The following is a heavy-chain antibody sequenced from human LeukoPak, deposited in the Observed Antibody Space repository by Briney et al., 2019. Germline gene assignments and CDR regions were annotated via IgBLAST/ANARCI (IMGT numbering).Heavy chain of an antibody. V-gene: IGHV4-31*03. D-gene: IGHD6-13*01. CDR2: IYYGGST. Sequence: PSETLSLTCTVSGGSISSGGYYWSWIRQHPGKGLEWIGYIYYGGSTYYNPSLKSRVTISVDTSKNQFSLKLSSVTAADTAVYYCARTWVVRGGYSSSWYSYPIDYWGQGTLVTVSS. J-gene: IGHJ4*02. CDR1: GGSISSGGYY. CDR3: ARTWVVRGGYSSSWYSYPIDY.